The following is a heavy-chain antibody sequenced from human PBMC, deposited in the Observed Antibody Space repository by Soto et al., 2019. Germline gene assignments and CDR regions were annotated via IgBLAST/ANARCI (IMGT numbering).Heavy chain of an antibody. CDR3: GGEVGKWNAYYYGMDV. V-gene: IGHV3-33*01. CDR2: IWYDGSNK. Sequence: QVQLVESGGGVVQPGRSLRLSCAASGFTFSSYGMHWVRQAPGKGLEWVAVIWYDGSNKYYADSVKGRFTISRDNSKNTLYLQRNSMGAEDTAVYHGGGEVGKWNAYYYGMDVWGQGTTVTVSS. CDR1: GFTFSSYG. J-gene: IGHJ6*01. D-gene: IGHD1-1*01.